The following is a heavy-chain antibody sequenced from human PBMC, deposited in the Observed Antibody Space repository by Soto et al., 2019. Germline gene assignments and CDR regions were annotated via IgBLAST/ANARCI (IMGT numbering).Heavy chain of an antibody. J-gene: IGHJ6*03. CDR1: GGSISSGGYY. Sequence: QVQLQESGPGLVKPSQTLSLTCTVSGGSISSGGYYWSWIRQHPGKGLEWIGYIYYSGSTYYNPSLKSRVTISVDTSKNQFSLKLSSVTAADTAVYYCAREGVSDYYYYYMDVWGKGTTVTVSS. CDR3: AREGVSDYYYYYMDV. CDR2: IYYSGST. V-gene: IGHV4-31*03. D-gene: IGHD6-19*01.